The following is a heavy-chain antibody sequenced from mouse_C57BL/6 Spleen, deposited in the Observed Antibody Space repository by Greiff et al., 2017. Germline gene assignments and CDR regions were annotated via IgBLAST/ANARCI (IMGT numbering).Heavy chain of an antibody. CDR3: ARAGVEGNYDDYAMDY. D-gene: IGHD2-1*01. V-gene: IGHV1-69*01. J-gene: IGHJ4*01. Sequence: QVQLQQPGAELVMPGASVKLSCKASGYTFTSYWMHWVKQRPGQGLEWIGEIDPSESYTNYNQKFKGKSTFTVDTSSSTAYMQLSSLTSEDSAVYYCARAGVEGNYDDYAMDYWGQGTSVTVSS. CDR1: GYTFTSYW. CDR2: IDPSESYT.